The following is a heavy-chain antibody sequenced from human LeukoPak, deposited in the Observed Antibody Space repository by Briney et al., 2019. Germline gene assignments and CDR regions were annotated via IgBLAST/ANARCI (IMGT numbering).Heavy chain of an antibody. CDR1: GYTFTSYA. J-gene: IGHJ6*02. CDR3: ALGGATAEYYYGMDV. D-gene: IGHD1-26*01. CDR2: INAGNGNT. Sequence: ASVKVSCKASGYTFTSYAMHWVRQAPGQRLEWMGWINAGNGNTKYSQKFQGRVTITRDTSASTAYMELSSLRSEDTAVYYCALGGATAEYYYGMDVWGQGTTVTVSS. V-gene: IGHV1-3*01.